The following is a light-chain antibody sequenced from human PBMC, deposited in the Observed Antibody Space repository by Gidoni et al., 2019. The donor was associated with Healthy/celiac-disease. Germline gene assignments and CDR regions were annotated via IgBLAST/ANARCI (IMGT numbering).Light chain of an antibody. V-gene: IGKV1-33*01. Sequence: DIQMTQSPSSLSASVGDRVTITCQASQDISNNLNWYQQKPGKAPKLLIYDASNLETGVPSRFSGSGSGTDFTFTISSLQPEDIATYYCQQYDNLGFTFGPGTKVDIK. CDR2: DAS. J-gene: IGKJ3*01. CDR1: QDISNN. CDR3: QQYDNLGFT.